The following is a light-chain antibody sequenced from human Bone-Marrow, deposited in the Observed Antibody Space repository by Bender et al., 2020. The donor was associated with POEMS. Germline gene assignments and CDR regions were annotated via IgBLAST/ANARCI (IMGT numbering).Light chain of an antibody. J-gene: IGLJ3*02. V-gene: IGLV2-14*01. CDR3: SSYTSRV. CDR2: DVS. Sequence: QSALTQPASVSGSPGQSLTISCTGTSSDVGGYNYVSWYQQHPGKAPKLMIYDVSNRPSGVSNRFSGSKSGNTASLTISGLQAEDEADYYCSSYTSRVFGGGTKLTVL. CDR1: SSDVGGYNY.